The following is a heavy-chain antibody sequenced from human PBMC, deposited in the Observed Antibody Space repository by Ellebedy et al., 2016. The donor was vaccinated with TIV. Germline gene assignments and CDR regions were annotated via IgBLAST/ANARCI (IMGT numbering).Heavy chain of an antibody. CDR2: IRSNSNYI. CDR1: GFTFSSYS. D-gene: IGHD6-13*01. Sequence: GESLKISCAASGFTFSSYSMNWVRQAPGKGLGWVSSIRSNSNYIYYADSVRGRFTISRDNAKKSLHLQMNSLRAEDTAVYYCARGDMAAAGDDNWGQGTLVTVSS. CDR3: ARGDMAAAGDDN. J-gene: IGHJ4*02. V-gene: IGHV3-21*01.